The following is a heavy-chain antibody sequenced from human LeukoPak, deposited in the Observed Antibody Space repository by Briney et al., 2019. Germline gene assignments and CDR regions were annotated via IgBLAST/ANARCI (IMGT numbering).Heavy chain of an antibody. CDR1: GGSISSSSYY. D-gene: IGHD2-2*01. J-gene: IGHJ5*02. V-gene: IGHV4-39*07. Sequence: SETLSLTCTVSGGSISSSSYYWGWIRQPPGKGLEWIGSIYYSGSTYYNPSLKSRVTISVDRSKNQFSLKLSSVTAADTAVYYCARDRQYQSGWFDPWGQGTLVTVSS. CDR2: IYYSGST. CDR3: ARDRQYQSGWFDP.